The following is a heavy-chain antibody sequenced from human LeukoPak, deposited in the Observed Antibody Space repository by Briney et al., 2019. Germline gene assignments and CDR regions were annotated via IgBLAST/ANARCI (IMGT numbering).Heavy chain of an antibody. CDR3: ARDFGYSGNEGRFDP. J-gene: IGHJ5*02. V-gene: IGHV4-59*01. D-gene: IGHD5-12*01. CDR2: IYYSGST. CDR1: GGSISSYY. Sequence: SETLSLTCTVSGGSISSYYWSWIRQPPGKGLEWIGYIYYSGSTNYNPSLKSRVTISVDTSKNEVSLKLNSVTAADTAIYYCARDFGYSGNEGRFDPWGQGILITVSS.